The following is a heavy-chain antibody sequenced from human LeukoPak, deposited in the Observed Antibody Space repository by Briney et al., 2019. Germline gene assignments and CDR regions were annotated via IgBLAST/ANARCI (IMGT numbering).Heavy chain of an antibody. D-gene: IGHD3-3*01. Sequence: SVKVSCKASGGTFSSYAISWVRQAPGQGLEWMGGIIPIFGTANYAQKFQGRVTITADESTSTAYMELSSLRSEDTAVYYCAMIDFWSGYYYYYYMDVWGKGTTVTISS. CDR1: GGTFSSYA. CDR2: IIPIFGTA. CDR3: AMIDFWSGYYYYYYMDV. J-gene: IGHJ6*03. V-gene: IGHV1-69*01.